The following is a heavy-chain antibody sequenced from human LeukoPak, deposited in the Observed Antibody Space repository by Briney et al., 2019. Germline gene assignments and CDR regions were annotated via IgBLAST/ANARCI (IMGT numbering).Heavy chain of an antibody. CDR1: GGSVSSGSYY. CDR2: IYYSGST. J-gene: IGHJ5*02. Sequence: SETLSLTCTVSGGSVSSGSYYWSWIRQPPGKGLEWIGYIYYSGSTNYNPSLKGRVTISVDTSKNQFSLKLSSVTAADTAVYYCAREAPPIVGATSWWFDPWGQGTLVTVSS. V-gene: IGHV4-61*01. CDR3: AREAPPIVGATSWWFDP. D-gene: IGHD1-26*01.